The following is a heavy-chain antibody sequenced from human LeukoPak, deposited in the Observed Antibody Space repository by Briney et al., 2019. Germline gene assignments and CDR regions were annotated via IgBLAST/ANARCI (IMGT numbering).Heavy chain of an antibody. Sequence: GGSLRLSCAASGFTFSSYAMHWVRQAPGKGLEWVAVISYDGSNKYYAGSVKGRFTISRDNSKNTLYLQMNSLRAEDTAVYYCARDPERYQLLPDYWGQGTLVTVSS. J-gene: IGHJ4*02. V-gene: IGHV3-30-3*01. D-gene: IGHD2-2*01. CDR3: ARDPERYQLLPDY. CDR2: ISYDGSNK. CDR1: GFTFSSYA.